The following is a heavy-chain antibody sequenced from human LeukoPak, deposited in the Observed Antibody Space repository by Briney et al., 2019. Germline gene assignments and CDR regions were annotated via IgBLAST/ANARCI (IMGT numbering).Heavy chain of an antibody. V-gene: IGHV4-61*02. Sequence: SQTLSLTCTVSGGSISSDDYHWTWIRQPAGKGLEWIGRIYTSGSTNYNPSLKSRVTISVDTSKNQFSLKLSSVTAADTAVYYCARVFGGPVSRKFDPWGQGTLVTVSS. CDR1: GGSISSDDYH. CDR2: IYTSGST. CDR3: ARVFGGPVSRKFDP. J-gene: IGHJ5*02. D-gene: IGHD4-23*01.